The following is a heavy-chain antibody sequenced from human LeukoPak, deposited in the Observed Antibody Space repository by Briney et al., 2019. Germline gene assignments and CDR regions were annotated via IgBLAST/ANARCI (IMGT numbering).Heavy chain of an antibody. D-gene: IGHD6-19*01. V-gene: IGHV3-11*04. Sequence: PGGSLRLSCAASGFTFSDYYMSWIRQAPGKGLEWVSYISSSGSTIYYADSVKGRFTISRDNAKNSLYLQMNSLRAEDTAVYYCAKDRRVFKWLVSYYYFDYWGQGTLVTVSS. J-gene: IGHJ4*02. CDR3: AKDRRVFKWLVSYYYFDY. CDR2: ISSSGSTI. CDR1: GFTFSDYY.